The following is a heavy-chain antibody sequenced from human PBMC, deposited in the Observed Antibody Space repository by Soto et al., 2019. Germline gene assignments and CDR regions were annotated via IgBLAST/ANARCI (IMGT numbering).Heavy chain of an antibody. V-gene: IGHV1-46*01. D-gene: IGHD3-22*01. CDR3: ARDRDYYDSSGFYGGFDI. Sequence: ASVKVSCKASGYTFTIYYIHWVRQAPGQGLEWMGTINPSGGSTSYAQKFRGRVTMIRDTSTTTVYMELSSLRSEDTAVYYCARDRDYYDSSGFYGGFDIWGQGTMVTVSS. CDR2: INPSGGST. J-gene: IGHJ3*02. CDR1: GYTFTIYY.